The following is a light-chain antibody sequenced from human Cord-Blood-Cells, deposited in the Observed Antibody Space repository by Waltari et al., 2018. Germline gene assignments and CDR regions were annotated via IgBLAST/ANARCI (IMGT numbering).Light chain of an antibody. CDR2: DVG. CDR3: TSYTGSRTLV. CDR1: SSDVGCYNY. V-gene: IGLV2-14*01. J-gene: IGLJ2*01. Sequence: QSALTQPSSVYGSSGQSITISCTGTSSDVGCYNYVSWYQQHLGKAPKLMIYDVGNRPSGVSNRFSGSKSSNTASLTTSGLQAGDRADSYCTSYTGSRTLVFGGGTKLTVL.